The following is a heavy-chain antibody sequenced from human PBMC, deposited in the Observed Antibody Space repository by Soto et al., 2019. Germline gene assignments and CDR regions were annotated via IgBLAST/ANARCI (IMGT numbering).Heavy chain of an antibody. J-gene: IGHJ5*02. CDR1: GGSISSGGYY. Sequence: SETLSLTCTVSGGSISSGGYYWSWIRQHPGKGLEWIGYIYYSGSTYYNPSLKSRVTISVDTSKNQFSLKLSSVTAADTAVYYCARVFSDSSSFYDPWGQGTLVTVSS. CDR2: IYYSGST. CDR3: ARVFSDSSSFYDP. D-gene: IGHD6-13*01. V-gene: IGHV4-31*03.